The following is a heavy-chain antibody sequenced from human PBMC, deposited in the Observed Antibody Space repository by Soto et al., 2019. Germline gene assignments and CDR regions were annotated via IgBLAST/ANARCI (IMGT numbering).Heavy chain of an antibody. CDR3: AAVSHVLRFLEWLPAYCXDV. Sequence: GASVKVSCKASGFTFTSSAVQWVRQARGQRLEWIGWIVVGSGNTNYAQKFQERVTITRDMSTSTAYMELSSLRSEDTAVYYCAAVSHVLRFLEWLPAYCXDVWGQGPTVTVS. CDR2: IVVGSGNT. D-gene: IGHD3-3*01. J-gene: IGHJ6*02. CDR1: GFTFTSSA. V-gene: IGHV1-58*01.